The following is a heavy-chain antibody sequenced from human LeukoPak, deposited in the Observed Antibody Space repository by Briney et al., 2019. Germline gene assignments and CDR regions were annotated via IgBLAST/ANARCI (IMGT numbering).Heavy chain of an antibody. CDR1: GFTFSSYA. Sequence: PGGSLRLSCAASGFTFSSYAMHWVRQAPGKGLEWVAVISYDGSNKYYAGSVKGRFTISRDNSKNTLYLQMNSLRAEDTAVYYCARAYYDFWSGSIDYWSQGTLVTVSS. CDR2: ISYDGSNK. J-gene: IGHJ4*02. CDR3: ARAYYDFWSGSIDY. D-gene: IGHD3-3*01. V-gene: IGHV3-30-3*01.